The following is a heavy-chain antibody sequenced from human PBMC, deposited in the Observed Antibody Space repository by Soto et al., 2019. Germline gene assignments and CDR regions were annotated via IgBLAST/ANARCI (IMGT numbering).Heavy chain of an antibody. D-gene: IGHD6-13*01. J-gene: IGHJ2*01. CDR2: ISYDGSI. CDR3: TRECGSSWPYWYFDL. CDR1: GASISPYY. V-gene: IGHV4-59*01. Sequence: QVQLQESGPGLVKPSETLSLTCTVSGASISPYYWSWIRQPPGKELEWIGYISYDGSIDYNPSLKSRATISDDPAKNQLSLKLTSVTAADTAVYYCTRECGSSWPYWYFDLWGRGTLVTVSS.